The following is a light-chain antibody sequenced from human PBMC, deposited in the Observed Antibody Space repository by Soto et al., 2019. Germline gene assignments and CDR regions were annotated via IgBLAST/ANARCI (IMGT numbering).Light chain of an antibody. V-gene: IGKV1-39*01. CDR3: QQPYSPPFT. CDR1: QRITNS. J-gene: IGKJ3*01. CDR2: AAS. Sequence: DIQMTQSPSSLSASVGDRVTIPCRASQRITNSLNWYQQKPGRAPNLLIYAASSLQRGAPSRFSGSGSGTDFTLTISILQPDDFATYYCQQPYSPPFTFGPGTKVDI.